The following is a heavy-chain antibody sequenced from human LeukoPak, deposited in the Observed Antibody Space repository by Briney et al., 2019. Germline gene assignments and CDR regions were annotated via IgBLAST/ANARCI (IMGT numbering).Heavy chain of an antibody. CDR1: GGSFSSYY. Sequence: SESLSLTCAVYGGSFSSYYWSWIRQPPGKGLKWIGEINHSGSTNYNPSRKSRVTISVDTSKNHFSLKLSSVTAADTAVYYCARGVGATTLLGYNWFDPWGQGTLVTVSS. D-gene: IGHD1-26*01. CDR2: INHSGST. V-gene: IGHV4-34*01. CDR3: ARGVGATTLLGYNWFDP. J-gene: IGHJ5*02.